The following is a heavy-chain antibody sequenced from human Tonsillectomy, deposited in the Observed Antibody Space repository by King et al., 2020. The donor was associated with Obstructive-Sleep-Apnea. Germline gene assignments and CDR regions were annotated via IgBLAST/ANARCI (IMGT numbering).Heavy chain of an antibody. CDR3: ARGGRGYSYGPDYYYYYGMDV. CDR2: IIPIFGTA. V-gene: IGHV1-69*12. CDR1: GGTFCSYA. D-gene: IGHD5-18*01. J-gene: IGHJ6*02. Sequence: QLVQSGAEVKKPGSSVKVSCKASGGTFCSYAISWVRQAPGQGLEWMGGIIPIFGTANYAQKFQGRVTITADESTSTADMERSSLRSEDTAVYYCARGGRGYSYGPDYYYYYGMDVWGQGTTVTVSS.